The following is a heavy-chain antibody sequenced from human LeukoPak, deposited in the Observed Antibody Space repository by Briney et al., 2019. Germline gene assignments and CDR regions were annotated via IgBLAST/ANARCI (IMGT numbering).Heavy chain of an antibody. CDR2: IYYSGLT. CDR1: GTSISNYF. Sequence: SETLSHTCAVSGTSISNYFWSWIRQPPGGGLERIGYIYYSGLTDHNPSLKSRLTISVDTSRNHFSLKLSSVTAADTAVYYCARVSPIFGESHWWFDPWSRGTLVTVSS. J-gene: IGHJ5*02. D-gene: IGHD3-10*01. V-gene: IGHV4-59*01. CDR3: ARVSPIFGESHWWFDP.